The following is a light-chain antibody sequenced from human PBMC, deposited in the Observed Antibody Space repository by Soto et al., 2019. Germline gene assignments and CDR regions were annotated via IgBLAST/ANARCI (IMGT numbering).Light chain of an antibody. CDR2: GAS. J-gene: IGKJ1*01. V-gene: IGKV3-20*01. Sequence: EIVLTQSPRTLSLSPGERATLSCRASQTISNTFLAWYQQRPGQAPRLLIYGASGRAAGIPDRFSGSGSGTDFTLSISRLEPEDFAVYYCQQYSSSWTFGQGTKVDI. CDR1: QTISNTF. CDR3: QQYSSSWT.